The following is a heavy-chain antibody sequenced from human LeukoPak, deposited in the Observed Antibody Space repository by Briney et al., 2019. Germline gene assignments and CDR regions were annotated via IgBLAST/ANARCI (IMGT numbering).Heavy chain of an antibody. Sequence: PSETLSLTCTVSGGSISSYYWSWIRQPAGKGLEWIGRIYTSGSTNYNPSLKSRVTMSVDTSKNQFSLKLSSVTAADTAVYYCARENISLLWFGELLGYYFDYWGQETLVTVSS. CDR1: GGSISSYY. J-gene: IGHJ4*02. D-gene: IGHD3-10*01. CDR3: ARENISLLWFGELLGYYFDY. V-gene: IGHV4-4*07. CDR2: IYTSGST.